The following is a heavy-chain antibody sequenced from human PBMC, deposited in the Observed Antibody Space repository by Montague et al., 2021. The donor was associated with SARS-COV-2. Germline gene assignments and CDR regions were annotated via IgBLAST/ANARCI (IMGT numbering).Heavy chain of an antibody. Sequence: CAISGDSVAIKRAACSWVRQSPAIQLEWLLVRYHMFKWYNDYAVSVKSRITINPDISKNQFSLQLNSVTPEYTAVYYCARGLWFGELLSLYYYYVMDVWGQGTTVTVS. CDR3: ARGLWFGELLSLYYYYVMDV. J-gene: IGHJ6*02. CDR2: RYHMFKWYN. V-gene: IGHV6-1*01. CDR1: GDSVAIKRAA. D-gene: IGHD3-10*01.